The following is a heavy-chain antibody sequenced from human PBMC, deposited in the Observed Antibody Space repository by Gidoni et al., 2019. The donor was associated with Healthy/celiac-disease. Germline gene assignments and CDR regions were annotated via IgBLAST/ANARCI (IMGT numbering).Heavy chain of an antibody. J-gene: IGHJ4*02. CDR2: IKQDGSEK. V-gene: IGHV3-7*03. CDR1: GFTFSSYW. CDR3: ARDSPPAYYYDSSGFNALAY. Sequence: EVQLVESGGGLVQPGGSLRLSCAASGFTFSSYWMSWVRQAPGKGLEWVANIKQDGSEKYYVDSVKGRFTISRDNAKNSLYLQMNSLRAEDTAVYYCARDSPPAYYYDSSGFNALAYWGQGTLVTVSS. D-gene: IGHD3-22*01.